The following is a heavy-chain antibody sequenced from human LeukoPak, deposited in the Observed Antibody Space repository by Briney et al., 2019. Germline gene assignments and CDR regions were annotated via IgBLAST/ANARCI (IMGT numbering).Heavy chain of an antibody. CDR3: ARVRDYYGSGSGWFDP. Sequence: SSETLSLTCAVYGGSFSGYYWSWIRQPPEKELEWIGEINHSGSTNYNPSLKSRVTISVDTSKNQFSLKLSSVTAADTAVYYCARVRDYYGSGSGWFDPWGQGTLVTVSS. CDR2: INHSGST. CDR1: GGSFSGYY. V-gene: IGHV4-34*01. J-gene: IGHJ5*02. D-gene: IGHD3-10*01.